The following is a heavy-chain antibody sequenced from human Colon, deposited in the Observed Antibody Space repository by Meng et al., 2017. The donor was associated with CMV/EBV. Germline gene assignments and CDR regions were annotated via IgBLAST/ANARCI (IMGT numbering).Heavy chain of an antibody. CDR3: ARTIAVSGSYGYDS. D-gene: IGHD6-19*01. CDR2: LDYAETT. CDR1: GGSITSSTAF. V-gene: IGHV4-39*07. Sequence: SGGSITSSTAFWGGLRQSPGKGLEWIATLDYAETTYYKPSLKSRVTISRDTSRNQFSLKLTSVTAADSAVYYCARTIAVSGSYGYDSWGQGTLVTVSS. J-gene: IGHJ4*02.